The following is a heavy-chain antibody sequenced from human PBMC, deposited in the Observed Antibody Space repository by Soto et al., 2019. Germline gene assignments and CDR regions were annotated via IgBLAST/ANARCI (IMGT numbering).Heavy chain of an antibody. Sequence: QVQLVQSGAEVKKPGASVKVSCKASGYTFTSYAMHWVRQAPGQRPEWMGWINAGNGNTKYSQKFQGRVTITRDTSASTAYMELSSLRSEDTAVYYCARDWPEAASFDYWGQGTLVTVSS. J-gene: IGHJ4*02. V-gene: IGHV1-3*01. CDR2: INAGNGNT. CDR3: ARDWPEAASFDY. CDR1: GYTFTSYA. D-gene: IGHD6-13*01.